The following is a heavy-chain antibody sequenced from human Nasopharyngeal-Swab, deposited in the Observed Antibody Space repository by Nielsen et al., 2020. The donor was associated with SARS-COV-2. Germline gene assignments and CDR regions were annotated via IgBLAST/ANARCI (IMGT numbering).Heavy chain of an antibody. CDR1: GFTFSSYS. CDR3: ARASEITIFGVVQHWDY. Sequence: GESPKISCAASGFTFSSYSMNWVRQAPGKGLEWVSSISSSRSYIYYADSVKGRFTISRDNAKNSLYLQMNSLRAEDTAVYYCARASEITIFGVVQHWDYWGQGTLVTVSS. J-gene: IGHJ4*02. CDR2: ISSSRSYI. D-gene: IGHD3-3*01. V-gene: IGHV3-21*01.